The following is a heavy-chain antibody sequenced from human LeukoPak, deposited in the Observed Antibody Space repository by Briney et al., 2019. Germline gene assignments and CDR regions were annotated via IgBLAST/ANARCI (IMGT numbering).Heavy chain of an antibody. CDR3: AREGIAVAGNYFDY. Sequence: SVKVSRKASGGTFSSYAISWVRQAPGQGLEWMGGIIPIFGTANYAQKFQGRVTITADKSTSTAYMELSSLRSEDTAVYYCAREGIAVAGNYFDYWGQGTLVTVSS. V-gene: IGHV1-69*06. J-gene: IGHJ4*02. CDR1: GGTFSSYA. D-gene: IGHD6-19*01. CDR2: IIPIFGTA.